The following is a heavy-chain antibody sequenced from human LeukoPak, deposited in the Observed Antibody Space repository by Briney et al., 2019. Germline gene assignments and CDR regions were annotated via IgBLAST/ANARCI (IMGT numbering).Heavy chain of an antibody. J-gene: IGHJ4*02. CDR3: ARDDDYGDYPDY. Sequence: GGSLRLSCAASGFTFSSYAMHWVRQAPGKGLEWVAVISYDGSNKYFADSVKGRFTISRDNSKNTLYLQMNSLRAEDTAVYYCARDDDYGDYPDYWGQGTLVTVSS. CDR2: ISYDGSNK. D-gene: IGHD4-17*01. CDR1: GFTFSSYA. V-gene: IGHV3-30*04.